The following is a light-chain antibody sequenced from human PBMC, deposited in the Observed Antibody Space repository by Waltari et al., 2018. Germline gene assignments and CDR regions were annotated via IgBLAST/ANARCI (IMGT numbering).Light chain of an antibody. CDR1: LFNIGNNA. Sequence: QSVLTQPPSVSEAPRQRVPISCSGPLFNIGNNALSWYQQLPGRAPTLLLSNNDLRPSGVSDRFSGSKSGTSASLAISGLQSEDEGEYFCSAWDDSLDGPVFGGGTKVTVL. V-gene: IGLV1-36*01. J-gene: IGLJ3*02. CDR3: SAWDDSLDGPV. CDR2: NND.